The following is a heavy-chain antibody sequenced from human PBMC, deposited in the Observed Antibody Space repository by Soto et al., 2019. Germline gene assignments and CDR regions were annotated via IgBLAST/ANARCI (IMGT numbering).Heavy chain of an antibody. J-gene: IGHJ4*02. V-gene: IGHV1-69*01. CDR2: IIPIFGTA. Sequence: QVQLVQSGAEVKKPGSSVKVSCKASGVTFSSYAISWVRQAPGQVLEWMGGIIPIFGTANYAQKFQGRVTITADESTSTAYMELSSLRSEDTAVYYCAREGADYYDSSGYGVGYFDYWGQGTLVTVSS. D-gene: IGHD3-22*01. CDR1: GVTFSSYA. CDR3: AREGADYYDSSGYGVGYFDY.